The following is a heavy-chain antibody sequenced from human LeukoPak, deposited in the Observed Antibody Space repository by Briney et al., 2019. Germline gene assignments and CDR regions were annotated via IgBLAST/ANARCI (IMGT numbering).Heavy chain of an antibody. CDR2: ISYDGSNK. J-gene: IGHJ4*02. Sequence: GGSLRLSCAASGFTFSSYAMHWVRQAPGKGLEWVAVISYDGSNKYYADSVKGRFTISRDNSKNTLYLRMNSLRAEDTAVYYCARDRQGVVVVAARYFDYWGQGALVTVSS. CDR3: ARDRQGVVVVAARYFDY. D-gene: IGHD2-15*01. CDR1: GFTFSSYA. V-gene: IGHV3-30*04.